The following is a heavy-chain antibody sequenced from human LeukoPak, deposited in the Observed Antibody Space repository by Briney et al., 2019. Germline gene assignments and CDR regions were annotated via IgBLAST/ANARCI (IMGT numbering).Heavy chain of an antibody. CDR3: AKEPAYDILTGYLDY. Sequence: ASVKVSCKASGYTFTSYAMHWVRQAPGQRLEWMGWINAGNGNTKYSQKFQGRVTIPRDTSASTAYMELSSLRSEDTAVYFFAKEPAYDILTGYLDYWGQGTLVTVSS. V-gene: IGHV1-3*01. CDR1: GYTFTSYA. J-gene: IGHJ4*02. CDR2: INAGNGNT. D-gene: IGHD3-9*01.